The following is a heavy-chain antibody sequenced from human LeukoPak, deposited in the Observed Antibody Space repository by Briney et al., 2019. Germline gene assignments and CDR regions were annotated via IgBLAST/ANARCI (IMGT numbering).Heavy chain of an antibody. D-gene: IGHD5-18*01. J-gene: IGHJ4*02. CDR1: GGSISSYY. V-gene: IGHV4-59*01. Sequence: SETLSLTCTVSGGSISSYYWSWIRQPPGKGLEWTGYIYYSGSTNYNPSLKSRVTISVDTSKNQFSLKLSSVTAADTAVYYCARGRLIQLFDYWGQGTLVTVSS. CDR2: IYYSGST. CDR3: ARGRLIQLFDY.